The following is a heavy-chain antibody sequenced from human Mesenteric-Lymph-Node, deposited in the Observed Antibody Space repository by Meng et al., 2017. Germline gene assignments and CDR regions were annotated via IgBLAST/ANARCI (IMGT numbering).Heavy chain of an antibody. CDR3: ARVGSYDFWSGYPEGDNWFDP. Sequence: ASVKVSCKASGYTFTSYGISWVRQAPGQGLEWMGWISAYNGNTNYAQKLQGRVTMTTDTSTSTAYMELRSLRSDDTAVYYCARVGSYDFWSGYPEGDNWFDPWGQGTLVTVSS. D-gene: IGHD3-3*01. CDR1: GYTFTSYG. V-gene: IGHV1-18*01. J-gene: IGHJ5*02. CDR2: ISAYNGNT.